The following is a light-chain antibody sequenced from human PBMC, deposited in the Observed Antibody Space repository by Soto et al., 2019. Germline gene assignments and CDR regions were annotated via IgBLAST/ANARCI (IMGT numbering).Light chain of an antibody. J-gene: IGKJ2*01. CDR2: GAS. V-gene: IGKV3-15*01. CDR3: QQYNNWPPTNT. Sequence: EIVMTQSPATLSASPGERATLSCTASQSVSSNLAWYQQKPGQAPRLLIYGASTRATGIPARFSGSGSGTEFTLSISSLQSEDFAVYYCQQYNNWPPTNTFGQGGQLEIK. CDR1: QSVSSN.